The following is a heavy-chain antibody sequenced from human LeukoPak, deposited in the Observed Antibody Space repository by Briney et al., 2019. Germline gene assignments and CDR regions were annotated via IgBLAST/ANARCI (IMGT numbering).Heavy chain of an antibody. J-gene: IGHJ4*02. V-gene: IGHV3-11*01. CDR2: ISSSGSTI. D-gene: IGHD4-23*01. CDR1: GFTFSDYY. Sequence: GGSLRLSCAASGFTFSDYYMSWIRQAPGKGLEWVSYISSSGSTIYYADSVKGRFTISRDNAKNSLYLQMNSLRAEDTAVYYCATHSTLTVVTPVWGQGTLVTVSS. CDR3: ATHSTLTVVTPV.